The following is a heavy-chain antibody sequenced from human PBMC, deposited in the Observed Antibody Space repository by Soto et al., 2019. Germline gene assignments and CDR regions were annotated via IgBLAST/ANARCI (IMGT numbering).Heavy chain of an antibody. CDR2: IGTAGDT. CDR1: GFTFSSYD. Sequence: GGSLRLSCAASGFTFSSYDMHWVRQATGKGLEWVSAIGTAGDTYYPGSVKGRFTISRENAKNSLYLQMNSLRAGDTAVYYCARAVGRSYYYYMDVWGKGTTVTVSS. CDR3: ARAVGRSYYYYMDV. D-gene: IGHD3-3*01. J-gene: IGHJ6*03. V-gene: IGHV3-13*01.